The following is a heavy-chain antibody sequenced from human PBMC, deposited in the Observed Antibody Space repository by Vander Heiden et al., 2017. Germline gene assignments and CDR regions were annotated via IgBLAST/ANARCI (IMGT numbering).Heavy chain of an antibody. CDR3: AKDSNDYGDYPSPGYFDY. V-gene: IGHV3-21*01. Sequence: EVQLVESGGGLVKPGGSLRLSCAASRFSFSKHSMNWVRQAPGKGLEWVSSISSSSSYIYYAYSVKGRFTISRDNAKNSLYLQLNSLRAEDTAVYYCAKDSNDYGDYPSPGYFDYWGQGTLVTVSS. CDR1: RFSFSKHS. D-gene: IGHD4-17*01. CDR2: ISSSSSYI. J-gene: IGHJ4*02.